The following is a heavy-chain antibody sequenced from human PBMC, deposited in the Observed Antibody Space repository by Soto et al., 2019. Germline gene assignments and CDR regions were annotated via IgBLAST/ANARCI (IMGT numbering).Heavy chain of an antibody. J-gene: IGHJ1*01. D-gene: IGHD1-1*01. V-gene: IGHV3-30*14. CDR3: AQDWPTGSDGIDH. CDR2: ISYDGSNK. Sequence: GGSLRLSCAASGFTFSSYAMHWVRQAPGKGLEWVAVISYDGSNKYYADSVKGRFTISRDNSKDTVFLLMNSLRVEDTAKYYCAQDWPTGSDGIDHWGQGTPVTVSS. CDR1: GFTFSSYA.